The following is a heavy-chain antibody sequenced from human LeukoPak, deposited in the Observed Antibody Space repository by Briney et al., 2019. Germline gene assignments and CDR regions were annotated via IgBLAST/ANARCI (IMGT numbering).Heavy chain of an antibody. Sequence: ASVKVSCKASGYTFSSYAMNWVRQATGQGLEWMGWMNPNSGNTGYAQKFQGRVTITRNTSISTAYMELSSLRSEDTAVYYCARCFYDILTGYYRDDYYYYMDVWGKGTTVTVSS. J-gene: IGHJ6*03. V-gene: IGHV1-8*03. CDR3: ARCFYDILTGYYRDDYYYYMDV. CDR1: GYTFSSYA. CDR2: MNPNSGNT. D-gene: IGHD3-9*01.